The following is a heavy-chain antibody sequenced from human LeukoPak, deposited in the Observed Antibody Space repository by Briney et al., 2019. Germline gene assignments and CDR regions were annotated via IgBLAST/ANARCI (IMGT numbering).Heavy chain of an antibody. V-gene: IGHV1-18*01. CDR2: ISTYNGNT. CDR3: ARAGTVEMTPLDY. J-gene: IGHJ4*02. D-gene: IGHD5-24*01. CDR1: GYTFTKYG. Sequence: GASVKVSCKASGYTFTKYGITWVRQAPGQGLEWMGWISTYNGNTNYAQKFQGRVTMTTDTSTSTAYMELRSLISDDAAVYYCARAGTVEMTPLDYWGQGTLVTVSS.